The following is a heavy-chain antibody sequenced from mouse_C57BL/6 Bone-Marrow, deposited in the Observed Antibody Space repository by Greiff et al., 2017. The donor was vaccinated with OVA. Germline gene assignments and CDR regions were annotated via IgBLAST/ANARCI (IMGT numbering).Heavy chain of an antibody. J-gene: IGHJ2*01. CDR1: GFTFSSYA. CDR3: AREGAYYFDY. Sequence: EVQVVESGGGLVKPGGSLKLSCAASGFTFSSYAMSWVRQTPEKRLEWVATISDGGSYTYYPDNVKGRFTISRDNAKNNLYLQMSHLKSEDTAMYYCAREGAYYFDYWGQGTTRTVSS. CDR2: ISDGGSYT. V-gene: IGHV5-4*01.